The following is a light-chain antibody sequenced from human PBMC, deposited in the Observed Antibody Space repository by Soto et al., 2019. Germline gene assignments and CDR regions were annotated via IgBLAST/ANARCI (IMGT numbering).Light chain of an antibody. CDR3: QQANSFPIT. CDR1: PGITNR. CDR2: EAS. J-gene: IGKJ5*01. V-gene: IGKV1D-12*01. Sequence: EIQLTQSPSSVSASVGDRVTIICRASPGITNRLAWYQQKPGKAPKLLIYEASSLQSGVPSRISGSGSGTDFTLTISSLQPEDFATYYCQQANSFPITFGQGTLLEI.